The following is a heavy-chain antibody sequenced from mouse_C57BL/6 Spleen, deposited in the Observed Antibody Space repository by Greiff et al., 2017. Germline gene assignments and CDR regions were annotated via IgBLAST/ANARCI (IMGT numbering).Heavy chain of an antibody. D-gene: IGHD1-1*01. V-gene: IGHV5-17*01. CDR1: GFTFSDYG. Sequence: EVQLVESGGGLVKPGASLKLSCAASGFTFSDYGMHWVRQAPEKGLEWVAYISSGSSTIYYADTVKGRFTISRDNAKNTLFLQMTRLRSEDTAMYYCARSLWDYGSCYGYFDVWGTGTTVTVSS. CDR2: ISSGSSTI. J-gene: IGHJ1*03. CDR3: ARSLWDYGSCYGYFDV.